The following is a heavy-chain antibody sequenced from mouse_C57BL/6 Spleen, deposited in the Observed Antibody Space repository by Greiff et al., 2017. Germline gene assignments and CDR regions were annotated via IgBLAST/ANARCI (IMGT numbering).Heavy chain of an antibody. CDR1: GYTFTSYW. D-gene: IGHD1-1*01. CDR2: IYPGSGST. CDR3: ARRDYGSIWNWYFDV. V-gene: IGHV1-55*01. Sequence: QVQLQQPGAELVKPGASVKMSCKASGYTFTSYWITWVKQRPGQGLEWIGDIYPGSGSTNYNEKFKSKATLTVDTSSSTAYMQLSSLTSEDSAVYYCARRDYGSIWNWYFDVWGTGTTVTVSS. J-gene: IGHJ1*03.